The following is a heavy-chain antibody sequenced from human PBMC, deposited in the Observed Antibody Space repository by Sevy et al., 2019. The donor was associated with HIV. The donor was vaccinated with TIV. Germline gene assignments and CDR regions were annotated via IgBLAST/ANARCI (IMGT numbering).Heavy chain of an antibody. CDR3: ARNTYYYDTTGFGAFDI. CDR1: GFTFDDYA. V-gene: IGHV3-20*04. CDR2: INWSGSNT. J-gene: IGHJ3*02. Sequence: GGSLRLSCAASGFTFDDYAMSWVRQAPGKGLEWVSGINWSGSNTGYADSVKGRITISRDSAKTSLYLQMNSLRTEDTALYYCARNTYYYDTTGFGAFDIWGQGTMVTVSS. D-gene: IGHD3-22*01.